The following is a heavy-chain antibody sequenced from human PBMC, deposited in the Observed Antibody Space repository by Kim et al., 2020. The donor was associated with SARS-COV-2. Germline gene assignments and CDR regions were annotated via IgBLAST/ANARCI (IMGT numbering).Heavy chain of an antibody. CDR2: ISGSGGST. D-gene: IGHD3-22*01. J-gene: IGHJ4*02. CDR3: AKGPAITMIVLFDY. V-gene: IGHV3-23*01. Sequence: GGSLRLSCAASGFTFSSYAMSWVRQAPGKGLEWVSAISGSGGSTYYADSVKGRFTISRDNSKNTLYLQMNSLRAEDTAVYYCAKGPAITMIVLFDYWGQGTLVTVSP. CDR1: GFTFSSYA.